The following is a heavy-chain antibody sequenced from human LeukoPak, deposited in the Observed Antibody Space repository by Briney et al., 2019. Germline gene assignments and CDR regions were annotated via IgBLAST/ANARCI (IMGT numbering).Heavy chain of an antibody. CDR2: FDPEHDER. CDR3: ARRKADESIAAAGVKTDAFDI. J-gene: IGHJ3*02. Sequence: ASVKVSCKVSGYILSDLTMHWVRQAPGKGLEWMSGFDPEHDERIYAQKFQGRATMTTDTSTSTAYMELRSLRSDDTAVYYCARRKADESIAAAGVKTDAFDIWGQGTMVTVSS. D-gene: IGHD6-13*01. CDR1: GYILSDLT. V-gene: IGHV1-24*01.